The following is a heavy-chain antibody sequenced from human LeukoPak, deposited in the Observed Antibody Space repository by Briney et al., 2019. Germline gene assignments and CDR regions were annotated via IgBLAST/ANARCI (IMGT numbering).Heavy chain of an antibody. V-gene: IGHV4-4*07. Sequence: SETLSLTCTVSGGSISNYYWNWIRQPAGRGLEWIGRIYTTGSTNYNPSLKSRVTISVDTSKNQFSLKLFSVTAADTAVYYCARDLGGYNYGYSFDYWGQGTLVTVSS. CDR2: IYTTGST. CDR3: ARDLGGYNYGYSFDY. CDR1: GGSISNYY. J-gene: IGHJ4*02. D-gene: IGHD5-18*01.